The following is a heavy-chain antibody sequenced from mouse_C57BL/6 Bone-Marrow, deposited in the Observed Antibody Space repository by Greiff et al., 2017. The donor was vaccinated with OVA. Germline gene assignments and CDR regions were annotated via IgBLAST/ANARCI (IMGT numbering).Heavy chain of an antibody. V-gene: IGHV5-6*02. J-gene: IGHJ2*01. Sequence: EVKLVESGGDLVKPGGSLKLSCAASGFTFSSYGMSWVRQTPDKRLEWVATISSGGSYTYYPDNVKGRFTISRDNAKNTLYLQMSSLKSEDTAMYYCSRHYYGSSYYWGQGTTLTVSS. CDR2: ISSGGSYT. CDR1: GFTFSSYG. D-gene: IGHD1-1*01. CDR3: SRHYYGSSYY.